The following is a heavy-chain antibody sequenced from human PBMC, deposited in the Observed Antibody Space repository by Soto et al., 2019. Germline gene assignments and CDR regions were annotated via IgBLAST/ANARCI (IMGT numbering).Heavy chain of an antibody. CDR3: ARGHYGMDV. CDR1: GFTFGNHC. CDR2: IHPGGSEK. J-gene: IGHJ6*02. V-gene: IGHV3-7*01. Sequence: GGSLRLSCAASGFTFGNHCLTWIRQAPGKGLEWVANIHPGGSEKYYVESVKGRFTISRDNAKNSVFLQMNSLRAEDTAVYFCARGHYGMDVWGHGTTVTVSS.